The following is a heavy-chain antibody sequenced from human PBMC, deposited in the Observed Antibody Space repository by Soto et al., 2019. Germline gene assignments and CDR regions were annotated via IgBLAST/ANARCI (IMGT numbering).Heavy chain of an antibody. CDR3: ATPYYFNH. CDR2: ISDDSSYI. D-gene: IGHD3-16*01. CDR1: GFMFSAYT. Sequence: GALRLSCAASGFMFSAYTMNWVRQAPGKGLEWLSSISDDSSYIDYADSLRGRFTVSRDNARNSLYLQIDSLGVEDTAVYYCATPYYFNHWGPGTRVTVSS. V-gene: IGHV3-21*06. J-gene: IGHJ1*01.